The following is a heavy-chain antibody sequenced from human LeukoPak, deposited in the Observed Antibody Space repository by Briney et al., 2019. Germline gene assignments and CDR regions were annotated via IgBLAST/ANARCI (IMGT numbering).Heavy chain of an antibody. J-gene: IGHJ4*02. CDR2: ISSSGSTI. CDR1: RFTFSDYY. CDR3: ARGENRMAASADY. D-gene: IGHD6-13*01. Sequence: TGGSLRLSCTACRFTFSDYYMSWIRQAPGKGLEWVSYISSSGSTIYYADSVKGRFTISRDNSKNTLYLQMNSLRAEDTAVYYCARGENRMAASADYWGQGSLVTVSS. V-gene: IGHV3-11*04.